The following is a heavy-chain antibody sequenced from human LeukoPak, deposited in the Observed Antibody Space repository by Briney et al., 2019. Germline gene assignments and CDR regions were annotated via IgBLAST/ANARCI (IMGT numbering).Heavy chain of an antibody. CDR2: ISGSGGST. CDR3: AKALEGAYWYFDL. V-gene: IGHV3-23*01. J-gene: IGHJ2*01. Sequence: GGSLRLSCAASGFTFSSYAMSWVRQAPGKGLEWVSAISGSGGSTYYADSVEGRFTISRDNSKNTLYLQMSSLRAEDTAVYYCAKALEGAYWYFDLWGRGTLLTVSS. D-gene: IGHD3-16*01. CDR1: GFTFSSYA.